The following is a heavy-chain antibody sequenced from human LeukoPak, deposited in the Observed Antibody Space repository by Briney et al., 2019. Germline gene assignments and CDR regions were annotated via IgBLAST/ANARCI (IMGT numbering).Heavy chain of an antibody. Sequence: SETLSLTCTVSGGSISSYYWSWIRQPPGKGLEWIGYIYYSGSTNYNPSLKSRVTISVDKSKNQFSLKLSSVTAADTAVYYCARGLPPGSWFDPWGQGTLVTVSS. CDR3: ARGLPPGSWFDP. CDR2: IYYSGST. V-gene: IGHV4-59*12. J-gene: IGHJ5*02. D-gene: IGHD5/OR15-5a*01. CDR1: GGSISSYY.